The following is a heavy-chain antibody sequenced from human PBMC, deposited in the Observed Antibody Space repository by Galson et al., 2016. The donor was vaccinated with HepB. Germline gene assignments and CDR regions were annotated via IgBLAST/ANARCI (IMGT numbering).Heavy chain of an antibody. CDR1: GFPVSDHY. D-gene: IGHD4-11*01. CDR2: IYLAGST. V-gene: IGHV3-53*01. Sequence: SLRLSCAASGFPVSDHYMTWVRQAPGKGLECVAVIYLAGSTFYAASVRGRFTISRDDSANILYLQMNSLRAEDTAVYYCAGDLRAVNRLKMDVWGQGTTVTVSS. J-gene: IGHJ6*02. CDR3: AGDLRAVNRLKMDV.